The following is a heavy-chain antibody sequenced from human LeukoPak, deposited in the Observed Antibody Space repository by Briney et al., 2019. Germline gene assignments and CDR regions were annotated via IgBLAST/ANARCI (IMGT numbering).Heavy chain of an antibody. V-gene: IGHV1-58*02. Sequence: SVQVSCKASGFTFSTSSIQWVRQARGQGLEWVGWVVVGSGSTNYAQQFQGRVTITRDMSTSTAYMDLSSLRSDDTAVYYCAADLGVAAADSGGWFDPWGQGTMVTDSS. CDR3: AADLGVAAADSGGWFDP. CDR1: GFTFSTSS. CDR2: VVVGSGST. J-gene: IGHJ5*02. D-gene: IGHD6-13*01.